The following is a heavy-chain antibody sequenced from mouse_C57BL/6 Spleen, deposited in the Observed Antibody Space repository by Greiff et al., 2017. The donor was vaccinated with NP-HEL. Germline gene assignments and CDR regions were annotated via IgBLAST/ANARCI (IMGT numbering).Heavy chain of an antibody. D-gene: IGHD3-2*02. J-gene: IGHJ3*01. Sequence: QVQLQQPGAELVMPGASVKLSCKASGYTFTSYWMHWVKQRPGQGLEWIGEIDPSDSYTNYNQKFKGKSTLTVDKSSSTAYMQLSSLTSEDSAVYYCARPDSSGGFAYWGQGTLVTVSA. V-gene: IGHV1-69*01. CDR2: IDPSDSYT. CDR3: ARPDSSGGFAY. CDR1: GYTFTSYW.